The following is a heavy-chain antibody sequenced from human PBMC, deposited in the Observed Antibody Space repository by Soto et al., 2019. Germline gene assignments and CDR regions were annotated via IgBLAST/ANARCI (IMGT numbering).Heavy chain of an antibody. V-gene: IGHV3-9*01. CDR3: AKDTNSGGPAQIDY. J-gene: IGHJ4*02. Sequence: EVQLVKSGGGLVQPGRSLRLSCAASGFTFDDYAMHWVRQAPGKGLEWVSRISWNSGTTVYADSVKGRFTISRDNAKNSLYLQMNSLRPEDTALYYCAKDTNSGGPAQIDYWGQGTLVTVSS. CDR1: GFTFDDYA. CDR2: ISWNSGTT. D-gene: IGHD3-10*01.